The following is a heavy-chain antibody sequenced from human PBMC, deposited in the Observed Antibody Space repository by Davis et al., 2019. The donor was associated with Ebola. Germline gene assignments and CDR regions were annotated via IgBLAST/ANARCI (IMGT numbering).Heavy chain of an antibody. Sequence: SVKVSCKASGGTFSSYAISWVRQAPGQGLEWMGGIIPIFGTANYAQKFQGRVTITADESTSTAYMELSSLRSEDTAVYYCARDRYCSSTSCPNDAFDIWGQGTMVTVSS. CDR3: ARDRYCSSTSCPNDAFDI. D-gene: IGHD2-2*01. V-gene: IGHV1-69*13. CDR1: GGTFSSYA. CDR2: IIPIFGTA. J-gene: IGHJ3*02.